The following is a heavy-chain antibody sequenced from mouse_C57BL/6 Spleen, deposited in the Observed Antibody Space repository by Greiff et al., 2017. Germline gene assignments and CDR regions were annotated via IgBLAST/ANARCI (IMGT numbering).Heavy chain of an antibody. D-gene: IGHD2-1*01. CDR3: ARNTPIYYGKNWYFDV. Sequence: VQLKQSGPGLVQPSQSLSITCTVSGFSLTSYGVHWVRQSPGKGLEWLGVIWSGGSTDYNAAFISRLSISKDNSKSQVFFKMNSLQADDTAIYYCARNTPIYYGKNWYFDVWGTGTTVTVAS. J-gene: IGHJ1*03. CDR1: GFSLTSYG. V-gene: IGHV2-2*01. CDR2: IWSGGST.